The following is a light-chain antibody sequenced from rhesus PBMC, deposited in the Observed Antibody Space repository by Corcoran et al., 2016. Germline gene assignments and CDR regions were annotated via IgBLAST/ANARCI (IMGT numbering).Light chain of an antibody. CDR1: QGINNY. CDR3: QQYNSPPFT. Sequence: DIQMTQSPSSLSASVGDRVTITCRTSQGINNYLAWYQQKPGKAPKPLIYYASNLESGVPSTFSGSGAWTEFTLTISRLQPEDFATYYCQQYNSPPFTFGPGTKLDIE. J-gene: IGKJ3*01. V-gene: IGKV1-37*01. CDR2: YAS.